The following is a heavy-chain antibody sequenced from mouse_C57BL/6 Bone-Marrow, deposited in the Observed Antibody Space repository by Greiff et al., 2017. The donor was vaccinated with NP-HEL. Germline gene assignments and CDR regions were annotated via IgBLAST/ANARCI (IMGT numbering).Heavy chain of an antibody. CDR1: GFNIKDDY. CDR3: TSYDYEAMDY. J-gene: IGHJ4*01. Sequence: EVQGVESGAELVRPGASVKLSCTASGFNIKDDYMHWVKQRPEQGLEWIGWIDPENGDTEYASKFQGKATITADTSSNTAYLQLSSLTSEDTAVYYCTSYDYEAMDYWGQGTSVTVSS. V-gene: IGHV14-4*01. CDR2: IDPENGDT.